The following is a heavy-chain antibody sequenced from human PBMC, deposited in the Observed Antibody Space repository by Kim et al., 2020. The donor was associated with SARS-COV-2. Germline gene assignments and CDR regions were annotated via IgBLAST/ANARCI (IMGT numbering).Heavy chain of an antibody. CDR3: TRCLRSDYYYYGLDV. V-gene: IGHV4-38-2*02. CDR2: IYQSGST. CDR1: GYSISSGYY. J-gene: IGHJ6*02. Sequence: SETLSLTCTVSGYSISSGYYWGWVRQSPGKGLEWIASIYQSGSTYYNPSLRSRVTISVDTSRNQFSLKVRSVTAADTAMYYCTRCLRSDYYYYGLDVWG.